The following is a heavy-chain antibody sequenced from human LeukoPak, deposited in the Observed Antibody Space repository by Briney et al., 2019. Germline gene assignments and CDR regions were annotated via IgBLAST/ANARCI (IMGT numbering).Heavy chain of an antibody. D-gene: IGHD2/OR15-2a*01. V-gene: IGHV4-59*01. Sequence: NPSETLSLTCTVSGGSIRSYYWSWIRQPPGKGLEWIGYIFYSGGANYNPSLKSRVTISVDTSKNQFSLKLTSVTAADTAVYYCARGLSMTGYAYWGPGILVTVSS. CDR2: IFYSGGA. J-gene: IGHJ4*02. CDR3: ARGLSMTGYAY. CDR1: GGSIRSYY.